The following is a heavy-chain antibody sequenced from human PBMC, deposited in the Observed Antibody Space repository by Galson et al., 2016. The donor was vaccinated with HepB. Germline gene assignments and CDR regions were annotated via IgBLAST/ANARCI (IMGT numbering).Heavy chain of an antibody. CDR3: ARYTVTTAGDH. V-gene: IGHV3-74*01. CDR1: GFTFSNYW. CDR2: IIGDGSGA. D-gene: IGHD4-17*01. Sequence: SLRLSCAASGFTFSNYWMHWVRQAPGKGLVWVSRIIGDGSGANYADSVKGRSTISRDNAKNTVYLQVNSLKVEDTATYYCARYTVTTAGDHWGQGTLVTVSS. J-gene: IGHJ4*02.